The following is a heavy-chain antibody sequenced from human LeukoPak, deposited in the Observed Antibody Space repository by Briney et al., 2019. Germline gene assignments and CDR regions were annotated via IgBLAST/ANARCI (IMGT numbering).Heavy chain of an antibody. V-gene: IGHV4-4*09. D-gene: IGHD3/OR15-3a*01. J-gene: IGHJ6*03. Sequence: AETLSLSCAVSGGSISSYYWSWIRQPPGKGLEWIWYIYTSGGTNYNPSLKSRGTISVDTSTNKSSLKLSSVTAAETAVYYCAGAAGLARYYYYMYIWGKGNTGTVSS. CDR2: IYTSGGT. CDR3: AGAAGLARYYYYMYI. CDR1: GGSISSYY.